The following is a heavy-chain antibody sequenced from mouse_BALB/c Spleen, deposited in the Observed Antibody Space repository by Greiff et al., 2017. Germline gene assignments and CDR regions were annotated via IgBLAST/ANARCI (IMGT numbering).Heavy chain of an antibody. V-gene: IGHV1-12*01. CDR1: GYTFTSYN. D-gene: IGHD4-1*02. CDR3: ARSPTGTRAMDY. J-gene: IGHJ4*01. Sequence: QVQLKQSGAELVKPGASVKMSCKASGYTFTSYNMHWVKQTPGQGLEWIGAIYPGNGDTSYNQKFKGKATLTADKSSSTAYMQLSSLTSEDSAVYYCARSPTGTRAMDYWGQGTSVTVSS. CDR2: IYPGNGDT.